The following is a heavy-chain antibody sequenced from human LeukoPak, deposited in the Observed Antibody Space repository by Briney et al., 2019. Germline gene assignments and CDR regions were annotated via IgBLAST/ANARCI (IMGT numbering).Heavy chain of an antibody. J-gene: IGHJ4*02. Sequence: ASVKVSCKASGYTFTSYAMNWVRQAPGQGLEWMGGIIPIFGTANYAQKFQGRVTITADESTSTAYMELSSLRSEDTAVYYCASGYSGSYSDYWGQGTLVTVSS. V-gene: IGHV1-69*13. CDR1: GYTFTSYA. D-gene: IGHD1-26*01. CDR3: ASGYSGSYSDY. CDR2: IIPIFGTA.